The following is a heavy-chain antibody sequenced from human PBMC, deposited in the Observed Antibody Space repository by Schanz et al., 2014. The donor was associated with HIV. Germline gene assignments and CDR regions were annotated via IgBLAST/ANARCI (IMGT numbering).Heavy chain of an antibody. J-gene: IGHJ6*02. Sequence: QVQLVESGGRVVQPGRCPLLSFAASCCTFLLPFMHWVRQAPGKGLEWVAVIWFDGRNKYYGDSVKGRFMISRDNSNNTLYLQMNSLRAEDTAVYYCGREGGEVWGQGTTVTVSS. CDR3: GREGGEV. V-gene: IGHV3-33*01. CDR1: CCTFLLPF. D-gene: IGHD3-16*01. CDR2: IWFDGRNK.